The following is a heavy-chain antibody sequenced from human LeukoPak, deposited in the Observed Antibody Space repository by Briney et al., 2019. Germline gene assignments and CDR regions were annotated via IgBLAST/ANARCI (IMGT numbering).Heavy chain of an antibody. D-gene: IGHD3-3*01. CDR1: GFIFSTYG. CDR2: IQFDGSDK. CDR3: AKMVDYDFWSGLRGSTLDY. J-gene: IGHJ4*02. V-gene: IGHV3-30*02. Sequence: GGSLRLSCAASGFIFSTYGMHWVRQAPGKGLEWVAFIQFDGSDKYYADSVKGRFTISRDNSKNTLYLQMNSLRPEDTSVYYCAKMVDYDFWSGLRGSTLDYWGQGTLVTVSS.